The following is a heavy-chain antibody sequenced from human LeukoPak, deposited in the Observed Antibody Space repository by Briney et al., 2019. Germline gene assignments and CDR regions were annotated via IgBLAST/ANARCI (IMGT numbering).Heavy chain of an antibody. CDR3: ARGLYDYYDTSSYFYY. CDR1: GFTFTDYS. CDR2: ISPNSGDV. D-gene: IGHD3-22*01. V-gene: IGHV1-2*02. J-gene: IGHJ4*02. Sequence: ASVKVPCKASGFTFTDYSMHWVRQAPGQGLEWMGWISPNSGDVKYAQKFQGRVTMTRDTSISTAYMDLSRLTSDDTAVYYCARGLYDYYDTSSYFYYWGQGTLVTVSS.